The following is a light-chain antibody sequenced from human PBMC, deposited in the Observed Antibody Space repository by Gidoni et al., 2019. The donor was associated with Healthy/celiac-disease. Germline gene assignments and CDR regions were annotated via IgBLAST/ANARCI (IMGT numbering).Light chain of an antibody. CDR1: QSISSY. CDR3: QQSYSTPPT. V-gene: IGKV1-39*01. Sequence: DIQMTQSPSSLSASVGDRVTITCRASQSISSYLNWYQQKPGKAPKLLIYAASSLQSWVPSRFSGSGSWTDFTLTISSLQPEDFATYYCQQSYSTPPTFGQGTKVEIK. J-gene: IGKJ1*01. CDR2: AAS.